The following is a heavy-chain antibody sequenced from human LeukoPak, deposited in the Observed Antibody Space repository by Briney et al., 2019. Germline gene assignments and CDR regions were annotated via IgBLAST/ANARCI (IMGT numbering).Heavy chain of an antibody. D-gene: IGHD3-22*01. J-gene: IGHJ1*01. CDR2: ISGSGGST. V-gene: IGHV3-23*01. CDR3: AKHYYDSSGYYYQYFQH. Sequence: GGSLRLSCAASGFPFSSYAMSWVRQAPGKGLEWVSAISGSGGSTYYADSVKGRFTISRGNSKNTLYLQMNSLRAEDTAVYYCAKHYYDSSGYYYQYFQHWGQGTLVTVSS. CDR1: GFPFSSYA.